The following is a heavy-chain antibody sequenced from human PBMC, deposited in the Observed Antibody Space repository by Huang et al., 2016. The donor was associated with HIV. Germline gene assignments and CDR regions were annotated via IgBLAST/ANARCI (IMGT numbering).Heavy chain of an antibody. D-gene: IGHD3-22*01. CDR3: ARARGYYDSSVSYYFDY. Sequence: QVQLVQSGAEVKKPGSSVKVSCKASGGTFSSYAISWVRQAPGQGLEWMGGISPICGTANYAQKCQGRVTITADESTSTAYRELSSLRSEDTAVYYCARARGYYDSSVSYYFDYWGQGTLVTVSS. J-gene: IGHJ4*02. V-gene: IGHV1-69*13. CDR1: GGTFSSYA. CDR2: ISPICGTA.